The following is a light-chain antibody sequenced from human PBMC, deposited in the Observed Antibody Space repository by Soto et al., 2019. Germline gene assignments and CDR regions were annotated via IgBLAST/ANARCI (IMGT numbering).Light chain of an antibody. CDR3: QQYSSTPFT. J-gene: IGKJ3*01. CDR2: WAS. V-gene: IGKV4-1*01. CDR1: QSVLYSSNNKNY. Sequence: DIVLTQSPDSLAVSLGERATINCKSSQSVLYSSNNKNYLAWYQQKPGQPPQLLIYWASTRESGVPDRFSGSGSGTDFTLTISSLQAEDVAVYYCQQYSSTPFTFGPGTKVDIK.